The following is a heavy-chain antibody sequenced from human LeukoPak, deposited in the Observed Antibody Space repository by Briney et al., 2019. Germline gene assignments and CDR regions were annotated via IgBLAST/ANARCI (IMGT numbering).Heavy chain of an antibody. CDR1: GFTFSTYG. J-gene: IGHJ3*02. D-gene: IGHD3-10*01. V-gene: IGHV3-30*18. CDR3: AKTYYYGSGSYPIGAFDI. Sequence: PGRSLRLSCTASGFTFSTYGAHWVRQAPGKGLEWVAVISYDGTNKYYTDSVRGRFNISRDNSKNTLYLQMNSLRAEDTAVYYCAKTYYYGSGSYPIGAFDIWGLGTMVTVSS. CDR2: ISYDGTNK.